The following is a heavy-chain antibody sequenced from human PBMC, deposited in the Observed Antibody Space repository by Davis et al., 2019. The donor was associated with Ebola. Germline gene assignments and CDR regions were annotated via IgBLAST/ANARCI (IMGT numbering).Heavy chain of an antibody. J-gene: IGHJ3*02. D-gene: IGHD3-22*01. CDR1: GFNFGDDW. CDR3: ARSRQMTMIVVVIPEAFDI. V-gene: IGHV3-7*01. Sequence: GGSLRLSCAASGFNFGDDWMSWVRQVPGRRPEWVASIKQDGSEKYYVDSVKGRFAISRDNAKKSFYLQMNNLRGEDTAVYYCARSRQMTMIVVVIPEAFDIWGQGTMVTVSS. CDR2: IKQDGSEK.